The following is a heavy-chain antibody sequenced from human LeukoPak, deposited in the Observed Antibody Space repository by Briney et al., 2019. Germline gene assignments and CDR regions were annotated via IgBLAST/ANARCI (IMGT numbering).Heavy chain of an antibody. CDR2: ISSSSSYI. V-gene: IGHV3-21*01. CDR1: GFTFSSYS. J-gene: IGHJ4*02. CDR3: ARGGNSWGHYFDY. D-gene: IGHD3-16*01. Sequence: GGSLRLSCAASGFTFSSYSMNWVRQAPGKGLEWVSSISSSSSYIYYADSVKGRFTISRDNAKNPLYLQMNSLRAEDTAVYYCARGGNSWGHYFDYWGQGTLVTVSS.